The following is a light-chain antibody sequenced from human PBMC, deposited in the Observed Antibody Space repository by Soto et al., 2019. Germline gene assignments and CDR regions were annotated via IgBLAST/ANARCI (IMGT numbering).Light chain of an antibody. J-gene: IGKJ1*01. CDR3: QQSYSARRT. Sequence: DIQMTQSPSSLSASIGDRVTITCRSSQSISKYLNWYQQKPGKAPNLLIYAASSLQSGVPSRFSGSGSGTDFTLTISSLQPDDFATYYCQQSYSARRTFGQGTKVEIK. CDR2: AAS. CDR1: QSISKY. V-gene: IGKV1-39*01.